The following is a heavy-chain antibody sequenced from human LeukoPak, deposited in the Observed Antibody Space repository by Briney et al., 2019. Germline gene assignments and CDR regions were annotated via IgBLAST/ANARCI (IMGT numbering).Heavy chain of an antibody. CDR2: IYYSGST. V-gene: IGHV4-39*01. CDR1: GGSISSSSYY. Sequence: TTSGTLSLTCTVSGGSISSSSYYWGWIRQPPGKGLEWIGSIYYSGSTYYNPSLKSRVTISVDTSKNQFSLKLSSVTAADTAVYYCARHGASYCSGGSCYGYHNWFDPWGQGTLVTVSS. CDR3: ARHGASYCSGGSCYGYHNWFDP. J-gene: IGHJ5*02. D-gene: IGHD2-15*01.